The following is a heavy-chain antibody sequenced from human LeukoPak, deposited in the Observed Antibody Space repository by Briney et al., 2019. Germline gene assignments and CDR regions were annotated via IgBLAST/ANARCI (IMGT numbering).Heavy chain of an antibody. CDR1: GGSFSGYY. J-gene: IGHJ5*02. CDR2: INHSGST. V-gene: IGHV4-34*01. CDR3: ARFTRAHYYGSGSPNWFDP. D-gene: IGHD3-10*01. Sequence: SETLSLTCAVYGGSFSGYYWSWIRQPPGKGLEWIGEINHSGSTNYNPSLKSRVTISVDTSKNQFSLRLSSVTAADTAVYYCARFTRAHYYGSGSPNWFDPWGQGTLVTVSS.